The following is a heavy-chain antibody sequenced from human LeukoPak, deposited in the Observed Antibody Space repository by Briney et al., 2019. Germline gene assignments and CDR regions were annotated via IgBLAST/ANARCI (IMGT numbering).Heavy chain of an antibody. CDR1: GGSISSGGYS. V-gene: IGHV4-30-2*01. D-gene: IGHD3-22*01. Sequence: SSETLSLTCAVSGGSISSGGYSWSWIRQPPGKGLEWIGYIYHSGSTYYNPSLKSRVTISVDRSKNQFSLKLSSVTAADTAVYYCARVSTYYYDSSGYYYTRGAFDIWGQGTMVTVSS. CDR2: IYHSGST. J-gene: IGHJ3*02. CDR3: ARVSTYYYDSSGYYYTRGAFDI.